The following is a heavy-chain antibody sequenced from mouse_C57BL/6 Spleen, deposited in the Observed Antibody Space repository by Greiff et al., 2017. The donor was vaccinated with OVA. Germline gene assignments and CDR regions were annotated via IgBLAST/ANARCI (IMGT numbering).Heavy chain of an antibody. Sequence: EVKLQESGEGLVKPGGSLKLSCAASGFTFSSYAMSWVRQTPEKRLEWVAYISSGGDYIYYADTVKGRFTISRDNARNTLYLQMSSLKSEDTAMYYCTRERDYGSSRGYFDVWGTGTTVTVSS. D-gene: IGHD1-1*01. CDR3: TRERDYGSSRGYFDV. CDR1: GFTFSSYA. J-gene: IGHJ1*03. CDR2: ISSGGDYI. V-gene: IGHV5-9-1*02.